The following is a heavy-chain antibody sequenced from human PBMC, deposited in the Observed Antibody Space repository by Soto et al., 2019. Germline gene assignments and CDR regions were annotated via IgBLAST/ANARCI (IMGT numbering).Heavy chain of an antibody. D-gene: IGHD3-10*01. J-gene: IGHJ6*02. CDR1: GGSINSGDYY. V-gene: IGHV4-30-4*01. Sequence: SETLSLTCTVSGGSINSGDYYWSWIRQPPGKGLEWIGYIYYSGSTYYNPSLKSRVTTSVDTSKNQFSLNLKSVTAADTAVYFCGRGYYGSGSYTYGMDVWGQGTTVTV. CDR2: IYYSGST. CDR3: GRGYYGSGSYTYGMDV.